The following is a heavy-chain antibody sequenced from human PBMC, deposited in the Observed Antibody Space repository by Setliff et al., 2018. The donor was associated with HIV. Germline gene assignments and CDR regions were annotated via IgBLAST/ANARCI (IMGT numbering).Heavy chain of an antibody. Sequence: GGSLRLSCAASGFNVSYNYMTWVRQAPGKGLEWVSVIYSDGRTDYADSVKGRFTISRDGSKNTVHLQMHSLRVEDTAVYYCARGSGWYRPLDDRGQGTLVTVSS. V-gene: IGHV3-53*03. CDR2: IYSDGRT. CDR1: GFNVSYNY. J-gene: IGHJ4*02. CDR3: ARGSGWYRPLDD. D-gene: IGHD6-19*01.